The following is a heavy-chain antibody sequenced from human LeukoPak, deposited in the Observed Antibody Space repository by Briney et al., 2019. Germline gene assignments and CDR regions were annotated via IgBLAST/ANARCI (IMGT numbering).Heavy chain of an antibody. CDR2: INPSGGST. CDR1: GYTFTSYY. CDR3: ATLAAAAPLDFDY. J-gene: IGHJ4*02. V-gene: IGHV1-46*01. Sequence: GASVKVSCKASGYTFTSYYMHWVRQAPGQGLEWMGIINPSGGSTSYAQKFQGRVTMTRDTSTSTAYMELSSLRSEDTAVYYCATLAAAAPLDFDYWGQGTLVTVSS. D-gene: IGHD6-13*01.